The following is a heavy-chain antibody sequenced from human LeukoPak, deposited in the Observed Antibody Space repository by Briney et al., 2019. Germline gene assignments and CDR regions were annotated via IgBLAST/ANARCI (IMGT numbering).Heavy chain of an antibody. CDR1: GYSFTSYW. CDR3: ARHYDILTGYNWFDP. J-gene: IGHJ5*02. V-gene: IGHV5-51*01. D-gene: IGHD3-9*01. CDR2: IYPGDSDT. Sequence: GESLKISCKGSGYSFTSYWIGWVRQMPGKGLEWMGIIYPGDSDTRYSPSFQGQVTISADKSISTAYLQWSSLKASDTAMYYCARHYDILTGYNWFDPWGQGTLVTVSS.